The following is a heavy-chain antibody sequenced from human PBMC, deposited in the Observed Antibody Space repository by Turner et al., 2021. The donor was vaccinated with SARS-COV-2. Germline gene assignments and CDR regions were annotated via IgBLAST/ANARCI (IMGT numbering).Heavy chain of an antibody. Sequence: EVQLVESGGGLVKPGGSLRLSCAASGFTFSTYSMNWVRQAPGKGLEWVSSISSRIRYIYYADSVKGRFTISRDNAKNSLYLQMNSLRAEDTAVYYCARDLVDFWSGYHRLGFDYWGQGTLVTVSS. V-gene: IGHV3-21*01. J-gene: IGHJ4*02. CDR2: ISSRIRYI. CDR3: ARDLVDFWSGYHRLGFDY. D-gene: IGHD3-3*01. CDR1: GFTFSTYS.